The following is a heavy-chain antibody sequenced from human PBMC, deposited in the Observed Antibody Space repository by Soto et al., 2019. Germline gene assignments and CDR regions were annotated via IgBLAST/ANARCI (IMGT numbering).Heavy chain of an antibody. J-gene: IGHJ4*02. CDR2: INAGNGNT. CDR3: ARAPGGSSSFVDY. D-gene: IGHD6-6*01. Sequence: SLKVSCKASGYTVTSDDLHWVRQAPGQRLEWMGWINAGNGNTKYSQKFQGRVTITRDTSASTAYMELSSLRSEDTAVYYCARAPGGSSSFVDYWGQGTLVTVSS. CDR1: GYTVTSDD. V-gene: IGHV1-3*01.